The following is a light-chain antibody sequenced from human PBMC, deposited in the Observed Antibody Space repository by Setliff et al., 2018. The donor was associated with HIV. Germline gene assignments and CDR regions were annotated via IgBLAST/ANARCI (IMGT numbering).Light chain of an antibody. CDR2: DVS. J-gene: IGLJ1*01. CDR3: SSYTSTSTLFV. Sequence: QSVLTQPASVSGSPGQSITISCTGTSSDVGGYNYVSWYQQHPGKAPKLGIYDVSNRPSGVSNRFSGSKSGNTASLTISGLQAEDEADYYCSSYTSTSTLFVFGTGTKVTV. CDR1: SSDVGGYNY. V-gene: IGLV2-14*03.